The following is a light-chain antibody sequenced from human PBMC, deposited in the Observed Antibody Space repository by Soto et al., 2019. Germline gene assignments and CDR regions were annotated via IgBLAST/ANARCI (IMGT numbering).Light chain of an antibody. V-gene: IGLV2-8*01. J-gene: IGLJ1*01. CDR3: FSYADSNNFV. CDR1: SSDVGGSKY. CDR2: EVN. Sequence: QSVLTQPPSASGSPGQSVSISCSGGSSDVGGSKYVSWYQVKPGKAPKLIIYEVNRRPEGAPYRFSGSKSGNTASPTVSGLQAEDEGDYYCFSYADSNNFVFGSGLNVTVL.